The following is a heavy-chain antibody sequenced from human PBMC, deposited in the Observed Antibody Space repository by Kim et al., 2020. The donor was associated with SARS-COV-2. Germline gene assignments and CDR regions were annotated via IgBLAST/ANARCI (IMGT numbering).Heavy chain of an antibody. D-gene: IGHD3-16*01. Sequence: GGSLRLSCAASGFTFRNYWMNWVRQAPGKGLEWVASIKSDGSEKYYVDSMYGLLTISRDNAKNSVLLEVNGLRAEDTAVYYCARNIVNETFGPWGQGTLVTVSS. CDR3: ARNIVNETFGP. CDR2: IKSDGSEK. V-gene: IGHV3-7*01. J-gene: IGHJ5*02. CDR1: GFTFRNYW.